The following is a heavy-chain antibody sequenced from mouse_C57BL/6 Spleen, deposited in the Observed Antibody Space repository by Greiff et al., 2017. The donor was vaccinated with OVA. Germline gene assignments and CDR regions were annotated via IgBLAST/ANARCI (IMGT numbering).Heavy chain of an antibody. Sequence: EVHLVESGGGLVKPGGSLKLSCAASGFTFSDYGMHWVRQAPEKGLEWVAYISSGSSTIYYADTVKGRFTISRDNAKNTLFLQMTSLRSEDTAMYYCARPLYYYGSNYAMDYWGQGTSVTVSS. V-gene: IGHV5-17*01. J-gene: IGHJ4*01. CDR1: GFTFSDYG. CDR2: ISSGSSTI. CDR3: ARPLYYYGSNYAMDY. D-gene: IGHD1-1*01.